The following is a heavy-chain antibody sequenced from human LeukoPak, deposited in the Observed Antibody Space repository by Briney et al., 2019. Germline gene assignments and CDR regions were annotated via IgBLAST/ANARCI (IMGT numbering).Heavy chain of an antibody. V-gene: IGHV4-59*01. CDR1: DDSISSYY. J-gene: IGHJ3*02. Sequence: PSETLSLTCTVSDDSISSYYWSWIRQPPGKGLEWIGYISYSGSTNYTPSLKSRVTISVDTSRNQFSLKLTSVTAADTAVYQCARTLQSFYGLGSWGAFDIWGQGTMVSVSS. D-gene: IGHD3-10*01. CDR3: ARTLQSFYGLGSWGAFDI. CDR2: ISYSGST.